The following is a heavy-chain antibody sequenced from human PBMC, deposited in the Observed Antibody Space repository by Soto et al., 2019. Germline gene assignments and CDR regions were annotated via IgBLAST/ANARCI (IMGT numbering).Heavy chain of an antibody. J-gene: IGHJ2*01. CDR2: MNPNSGNT. CDR3: ARGRTKAKVAGTEYFDL. Sequence: QVQLVQSGAEVKKPGASVKVSCKASGYTFTSYDINWVRQATGQGLEWMGWMNPNSGNTGYAQKFQGRVTMPRNTSISTAYRELSSLRSEDTAVYYCARGRTKAKVAGTEYFDLWGRGTLVTVSS. V-gene: IGHV1-8*01. D-gene: IGHD6-19*01. CDR1: GYTFTSYD.